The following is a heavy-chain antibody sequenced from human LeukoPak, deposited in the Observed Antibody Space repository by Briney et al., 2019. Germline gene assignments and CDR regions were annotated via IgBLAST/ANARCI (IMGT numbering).Heavy chain of an antibody. CDR1: GGSISSYY. V-gene: IGHV4-4*07. CDR3: ARAPSYNSARLDV. CDR2: IYTSGGT. D-gene: IGHD1-1*01. Sequence: SETLSLTCTVSGGSISSYYWNWVRQPAGKGLEWIGRIYTSGGTNYNPSLMSRVTMSVDTPENRFSLKLTSVTAADTAVYYCARAPSYNSARLDVWGQGTTVTVSS. J-gene: IGHJ6*02.